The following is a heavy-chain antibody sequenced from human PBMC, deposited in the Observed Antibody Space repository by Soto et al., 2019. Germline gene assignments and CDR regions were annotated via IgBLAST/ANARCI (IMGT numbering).Heavy chain of an antibody. J-gene: IGHJ2*01. Sequence: VQLLESGGGLVQPGGSLRLSCAASGFTFSSYAMSWVRQAPGKGLEWVSAISGSGGSTYYADSVKGRFTISRDNSKTTLYLQMNSLRAEDTAVYYCAKDVYRAHRSAGYFYLWGRGTLVTVSS. V-gene: IGHV3-23*01. CDR3: AKDVYRAHRSAGYFYL. CDR2: ISGSGGST. CDR1: GFTFSSYA.